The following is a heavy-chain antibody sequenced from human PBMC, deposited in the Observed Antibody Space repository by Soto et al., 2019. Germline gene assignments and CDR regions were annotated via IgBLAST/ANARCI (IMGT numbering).Heavy chain of an antibody. Sequence: QITLKESGPTLVKPTQTLTLTCTFSGFSLSTSGVGVGWIRQPPGKALEWLALIYWDDDKRYSPSLKSRLTITKDPPKNHVVLTMTNIDPVDTATYYCTHNTIFGVEGYYFDSWGQGTLVTVSS. CDR3: THNTIFGVEGYYFDS. J-gene: IGHJ4*02. CDR1: GFSLSTSGVG. V-gene: IGHV2-5*02. CDR2: IYWDDDK. D-gene: IGHD3-3*01.